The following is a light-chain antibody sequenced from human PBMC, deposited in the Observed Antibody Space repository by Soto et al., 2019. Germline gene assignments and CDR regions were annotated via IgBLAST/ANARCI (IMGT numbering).Light chain of an antibody. CDR2: EAS. CDR3: QKYVRTPRT. J-gene: IGKJ1*01. V-gene: IGKV1-27*01. Sequence: DFQMTQSPSSLSASVGDRVTITCRASQDISDHLAWYQHKPGKVPNLLIYEASTLQSGVPSRFSGGGSGTDFTLTISSLQPEDVATYYCQKYVRTPRTFGQGTKVELK. CDR1: QDISDH.